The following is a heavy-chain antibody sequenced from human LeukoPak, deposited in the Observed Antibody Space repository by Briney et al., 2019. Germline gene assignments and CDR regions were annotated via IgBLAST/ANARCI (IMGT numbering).Heavy chain of an antibody. D-gene: IGHD4-11*01. CDR1: GGSISSGDYY. J-gene: IGHJ4*02. V-gene: IGHV4-30-4*01. CDR2: IYYSGST. CDR3: ARSYSNYLGY. Sequence: SETLSLTCTVSGGSISSGDYYWSWIRQPPGKGLEWMGYIYYSGSTYYNQSLKSRVTISVDTSKNQFSLKLSSVTAADTAVYYCARSYSNYLGYWGQGTLVTVSS.